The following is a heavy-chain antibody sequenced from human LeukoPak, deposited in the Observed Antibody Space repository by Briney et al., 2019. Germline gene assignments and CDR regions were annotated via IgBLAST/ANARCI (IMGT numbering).Heavy chain of an antibody. CDR1: GGSISSYY. V-gene: IGHV4-59*01. CDR3: ARLTNMEKDVTPTYYMDV. D-gene: IGHD2-8*01. Sequence: SETLSLTCTVSGGSISSYYWSWLRQPPGKGLEWIGYIYYSGSTNYNPSLKSRVTISVDTSKNQFSLKLSSVTAADTAVYYCARLTNMEKDVTPTYYMDVWGKGTTVTVSS. CDR2: IYYSGST. J-gene: IGHJ6*03.